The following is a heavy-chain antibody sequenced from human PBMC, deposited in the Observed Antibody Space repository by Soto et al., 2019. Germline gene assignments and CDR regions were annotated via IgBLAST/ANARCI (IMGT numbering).Heavy chain of an antibody. J-gene: IGHJ5*02. CDR2: INSDGSST. CDR1: GFTFSSYW. CDR3: AREYYDFWSHWFDP. D-gene: IGHD3-3*01. Sequence: GGSLRLSCAASGFTFSSYWMHWVRQAPGKGLVWVPRINSDGSSTSYADSVKGRFTISRDNAKNTLYLQMNSLRAEDTAVYYCAREYYDFWSHWFDPWGQGTLVTVSS. V-gene: IGHV3-74*01.